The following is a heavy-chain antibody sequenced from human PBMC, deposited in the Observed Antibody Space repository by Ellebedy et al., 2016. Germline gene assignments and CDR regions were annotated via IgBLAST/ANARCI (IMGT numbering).Heavy chain of an antibody. J-gene: IGHJ5*02. Sequence: ASVKVSCKASGYTFTRHAMHWVRQAPGQRLEWMGWINAGNGNTKYSQKFQGRVTITRDTSASTAYMELSSLRSEDTAVYYCARDGPDNDYGDYVSENWFDPWGQGTLVTVSS. CDR3: ARDGPDNDYGDYVSENWFDP. CDR2: INAGNGNT. CDR1: GYTFTRHA. D-gene: IGHD4-17*01. V-gene: IGHV1-3*01.